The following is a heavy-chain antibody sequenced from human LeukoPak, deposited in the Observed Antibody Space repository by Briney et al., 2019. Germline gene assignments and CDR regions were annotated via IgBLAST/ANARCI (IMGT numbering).Heavy chain of an antibody. D-gene: IGHD2-15*01. Sequence: PGGSLRLSCSTSGFTFTNYWMGWVRQAPGKGLEWVANINQDESKKQYVDSVKGRFTISRDNAKNSLYLQMNSLRAEDTAVYYCARETWAAMSALSFDYWGQGTLVTVSS. V-gene: IGHV3-7*01. CDR2: INQDESKK. J-gene: IGHJ4*02. CDR1: GFTFTNYW. CDR3: ARETWAAMSALSFDY.